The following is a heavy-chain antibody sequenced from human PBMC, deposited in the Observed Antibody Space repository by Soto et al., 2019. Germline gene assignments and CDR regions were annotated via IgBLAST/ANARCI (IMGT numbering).Heavy chain of an antibody. CDR1: GCSLSDYY. CDR2: IYHSGNT. Sequence: SETLSLTCAVSGCSLSDYYWSWIRQPPGKGLEWIGYIYHSGNTNYNPSLKSRVTISLDRPKNLYSLKLRSVTAADTAVYYCVRDRGYWSGRDAFDIWGLGTMVTVSS. J-gene: IGHJ3*02. D-gene: IGHD3-3*01. V-gene: IGHV4-59*01. CDR3: VRDRGYWSGRDAFDI.